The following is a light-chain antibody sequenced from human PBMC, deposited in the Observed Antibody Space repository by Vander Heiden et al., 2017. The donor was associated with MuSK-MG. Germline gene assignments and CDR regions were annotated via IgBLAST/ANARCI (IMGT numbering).Light chain of an antibody. V-gene: IGKV3-11*01. Sequence: EIVLTQSPATLSLSPGERATLSCRASQSVSSYLAWYQQKPGQAPRLLIYDASNRATGIPARFSGSGSETDFTLTISSLETEDFAVYCNQQRSNWTFGQGTKVEIK. CDR3: QQRSNWT. J-gene: IGKJ1*01. CDR1: QSVSSY. CDR2: DAS.